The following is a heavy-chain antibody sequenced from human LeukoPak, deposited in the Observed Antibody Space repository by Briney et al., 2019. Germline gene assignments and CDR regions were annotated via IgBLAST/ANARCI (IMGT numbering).Heavy chain of an antibody. CDR3: AREDYGGSWGAFDI. CDR2: IYYSGST. J-gene: IGHJ3*02. Sequence: SETLSLTCTVSGGSISSYYWSWIRQPPGKGLEWIGYIYYSGSTNYNPSLKSRVTLSVDTSKNQFSLKLSSVTAADTAVYYCAREDYGGSWGAFDIWGQGTMVTVSS. CDR1: GGSISSYY. V-gene: IGHV4-59*01. D-gene: IGHD4-17*01.